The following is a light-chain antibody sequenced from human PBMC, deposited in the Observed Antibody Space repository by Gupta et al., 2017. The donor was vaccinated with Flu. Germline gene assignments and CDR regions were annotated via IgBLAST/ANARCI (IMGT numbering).Light chain of an antibody. CDR1: SSDVGAYNY. CDR2: EGS. V-gene: IGLV2-14*01. CDR3: SSYTKSNTRV. J-gene: IGLJ3*02. Sequence: QSALTQPASVSGSPGQSITISCTGTSSDVGAYNYVSWYQHHPGKAPKLFIYEGSNRPSGVSCRFSGSKSGTTASLTISGLQAEDDAYYYCSSYTKSNTRVFGGGTKMTVL.